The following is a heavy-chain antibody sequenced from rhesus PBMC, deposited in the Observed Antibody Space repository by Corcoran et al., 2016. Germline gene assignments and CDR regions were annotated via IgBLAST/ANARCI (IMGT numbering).Heavy chain of an antibody. CDR1: GGSISDSYR. CDR2: LYGLTTNT. J-gene: IGHJ6*01. D-gene: IGHD2-15*01. CDR3: ARDGQYCSTTYCSSDGLDS. V-gene: IGHV4S10*01. Sequence: QVQLQESGPGVVKPSETLSLTCAVSGGSISDSYRWSWIRQPPGKGLEWIGYLYGLTTNTNYNPPRRSRVTISKDTSKNHFSLNLSSVTAADTAVYYCARDGQYCSTTYCSSDGLDSWGQGVVVTVSS.